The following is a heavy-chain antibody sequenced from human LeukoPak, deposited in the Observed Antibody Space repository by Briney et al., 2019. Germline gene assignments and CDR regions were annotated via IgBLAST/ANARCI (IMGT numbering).Heavy chain of an antibody. CDR3: ARELSQIVWGGLDY. J-gene: IGHJ4*02. Sequence: GGSLRLSCAVSGLTFSSSWMDWVRQAPGKGLEWVAVIQNDASTENFADSVKGRFTISRDNSKNTVFLQMNSLRVEDTAVYYCARELSQIVWGGLDYGGQGTLVSVSS. V-gene: IGHV3-30*03. CDR2: IQNDASTE. CDR1: GLTFSSSW. D-gene: IGHD2-21*01.